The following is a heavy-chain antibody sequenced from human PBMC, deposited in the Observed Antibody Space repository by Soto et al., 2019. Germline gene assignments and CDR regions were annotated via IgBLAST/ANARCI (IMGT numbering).Heavy chain of an antibody. CDR2: ISPYNGDT. Sequence: QVQLMQSGTEVKKPGASVKVSCKASGYTFTSYGITWVRQAPGQGLERVGWISPYNGDTNYPQNLQGRVIMTTDTSTSTAYMELSSLRSDDMAVYYCARVHPHNSGWYADYWGQGTLVTVSS. CDR3: ARVHPHNSGWYADY. D-gene: IGHD6-19*01. J-gene: IGHJ4*02. CDR1: GYTFTSYG. V-gene: IGHV1-18*03.